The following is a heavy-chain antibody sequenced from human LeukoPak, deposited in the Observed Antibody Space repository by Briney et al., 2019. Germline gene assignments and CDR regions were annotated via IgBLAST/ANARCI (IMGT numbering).Heavy chain of an antibody. J-gene: IGHJ4*02. V-gene: IGHV4-38-2*01. CDR3: AGQYYYGSGSYYPFDY. Sequence: SETLSLTCAVSGYSISSGYYWGWIRQPPGKGLEWIGSIYHSGSTYYNPSLKSRVTISVDTSRNQFSLKLSSVTAADTAVYYCAGQYYYGSGSYYPFDYWGQGTLVTVSS. CDR2: IYHSGST. CDR1: GYSISSGYY. D-gene: IGHD3-10*01.